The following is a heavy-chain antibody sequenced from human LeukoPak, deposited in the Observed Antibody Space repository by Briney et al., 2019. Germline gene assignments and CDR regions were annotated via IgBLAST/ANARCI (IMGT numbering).Heavy chain of an antibody. V-gene: IGHV4-34*01. CDR2: GSDSGGT. J-gene: IGHJ5*02. CDR3: AKNGQSGFSFDP. CDR1: GGSLNGHY. D-gene: IGHD2-8*01. Sequence: SETLSLTCAVYGGSLNGHYWSWIRQPPGKGLEWIGEGSDSGGTKFNPSLKGRVTISADTSKNQFSLKLSSVTAADTAVYYCAKNGQSGFSFDPWGQGTLVTVSS.